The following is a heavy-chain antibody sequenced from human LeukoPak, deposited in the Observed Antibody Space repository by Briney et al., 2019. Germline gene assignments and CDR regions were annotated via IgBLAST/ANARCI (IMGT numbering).Heavy chain of an antibody. CDR2: INHSGST. D-gene: IGHD5-12*01. CDR3: ARVVVATFDY. CDR1: GGSFSGYY. J-gene: IGHJ4*02. V-gene: IGHV4-34*01. Sequence: SSETLSLTCAAYGGSFSGYYWSWIRQPPGKGLEWIGEINHSGSTNYNPSLKSRVTISVDTSKNQFSLKLSSVTAADTAVYYCARVVVATFDYWGQGTLVTVSS.